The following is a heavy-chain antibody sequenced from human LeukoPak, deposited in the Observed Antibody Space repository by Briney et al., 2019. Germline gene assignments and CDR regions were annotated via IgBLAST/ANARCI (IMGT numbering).Heavy chain of an antibody. CDR1: DASISSSH. Sequence: SETLSLTCTVSDASISSSHWSWIRQSPGTGLEWIGYIYHSGNTNYSPSLKSRVTISLDTSRNQFSLKLNSVTAADTPVYYCAKSNGYGLVDIWGQGTMVTVSS. CDR3: AKSNGYGLVDI. D-gene: IGHD3-10*01. V-gene: IGHV4-59*12. CDR2: IYHSGNT. J-gene: IGHJ3*02.